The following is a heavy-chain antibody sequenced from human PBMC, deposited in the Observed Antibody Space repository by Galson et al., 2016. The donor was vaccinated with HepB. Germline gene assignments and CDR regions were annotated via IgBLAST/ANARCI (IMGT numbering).Heavy chain of an antibody. CDR1: GGSISSGGNY. Sequence: TLSLTCTVSGGSISSGGNYWSWIRQYPGKGPDWIGYVYYSGNTYYNPSLKSRVIISVDTSRTHFSLKLTSVTAADTAVYYCARQGMTNHFDSWGRGTLVTVSS. CDR3: ARQGMTNHFDS. D-gene: IGHD2-8*01. CDR2: VYYSGNT. J-gene: IGHJ4*02. V-gene: IGHV4-30-4*08.